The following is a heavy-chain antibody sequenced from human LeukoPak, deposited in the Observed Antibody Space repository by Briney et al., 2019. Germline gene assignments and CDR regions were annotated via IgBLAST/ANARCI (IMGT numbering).Heavy chain of an antibody. V-gene: IGHV3-74*01. D-gene: IGHD5-18*01. CDR2: IDSDGSST. J-gene: IGHJ4*02. CDR1: GFTFKNYW. CDR3: ARNAERGYSYFDY. Sequence: GGSLRLSCAASGFTFKNYWMHWVRQAPGKGLVWVSRIDSDGSSTNYADSVKGRFTISRDNAKNTLYLQMNSLRAEDTAVYYCARNAERGYSYFDYWGQGTLVTVSS.